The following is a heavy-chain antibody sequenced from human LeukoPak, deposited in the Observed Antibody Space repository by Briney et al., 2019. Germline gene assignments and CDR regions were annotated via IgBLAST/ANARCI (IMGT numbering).Heavy chain of an antibody. Sequence: SETLSLTCAVYGGSFSGYYWSWIRQPPGKGLEWIGEINHSGSTNYNPSLKSRVAISVDRSKNQLSLKLTSVTAADTAVYYCARHYGAGTYPLDYWGQGTLVTVSS. CDR3: ARHYGAGTYPLDY. CDR2: INHSGST. D-gene: IGHD3-10*01. V-gene: IGHV4-34*01. CDR1: GGSFSGYY. J-gene: IGHJ4*02.